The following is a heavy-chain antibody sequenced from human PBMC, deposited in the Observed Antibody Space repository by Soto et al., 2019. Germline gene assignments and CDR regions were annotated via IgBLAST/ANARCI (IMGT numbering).Heavy chain of an antibody. Sequence: GGSRRLSWSTSGVSSSEHAMHWVRQGPGKGLEWVAVMWYHGRDLFYTDSVKGRFTISRDNSKNTLYLQMNSLRAEDTAVYYCAKDRRYFTIGVWAASGMYARAQRNTLPVS. CDR3: AKDRRYFTIGVWAASGMYA. CDR1: GVSSSEHA. V-gene: IGHV3-30*02. CDR2: MWYHGRDL. J-gene: IGHJ6*02. D-gene: IGHD2-8*01.